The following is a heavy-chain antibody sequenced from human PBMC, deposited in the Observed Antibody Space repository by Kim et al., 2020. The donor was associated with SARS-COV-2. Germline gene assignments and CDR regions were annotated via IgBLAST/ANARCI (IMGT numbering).Heavy chain of an antibody. D-gene: IGHD6-19*01. J-gene: IGHJ4*02. Sequence: GGSLRLSCAASGFTFSSYWMSWVRQAPGKGLEWVANIKQDGSEKYYVDSVKGRFTISRDNAKNSLYLQMNSLRAEDTAVYYCARDRPSSSSGWVDYWGQGTLVTVSS. CDR2: IKQDGSEK. V-gene: IGHV3-7*01. CDR1: GFTFSSYW. CDR3: ARDRPSSSSGWVDY.